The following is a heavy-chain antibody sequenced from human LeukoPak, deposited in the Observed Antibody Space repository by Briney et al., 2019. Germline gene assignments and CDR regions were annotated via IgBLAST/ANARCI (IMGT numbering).Heavy chain of an antibody. CDR3: AREGYYAYVWGSYGAFDI. D-gene: IGHD3-16*01. CDR1: GGSISNYY. CDR2: IYYSGNN. J-gene: IGHJ3*02. Sequence: SETLSLTCTVSGGSISNYYWSWIRQPPGKGLEWIGYIYYSGNNNYNPSLKSRVTISVDTSKSQFTLKLSSVTAADTAVYYCAREGYYAYVWGSYGAFDIWGQGTMVTVSS. V-gene: IGHV4-59*01.